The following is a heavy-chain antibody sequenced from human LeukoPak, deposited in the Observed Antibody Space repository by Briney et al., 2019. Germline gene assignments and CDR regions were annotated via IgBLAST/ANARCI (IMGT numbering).Heavy chain of an antibody. Sequence: SETLSLTCTVSGGSISSYYWSWIRQPPGKGLEWIGYIYYSGSTNYNPSLKSRVTISVDTSKNQFSLKLSSVTAADTAVYYCARGGEYSYGPTLDYWGQGTLDTVSS. J-gene: IGHJ4*02. CDR3: ARGGEYSYGPTLDY. CDR2: IYYSGST. D-gene: IGHD5-18*01. V-gene: IGHV4-59*01. CDR1: GGSISSYY.